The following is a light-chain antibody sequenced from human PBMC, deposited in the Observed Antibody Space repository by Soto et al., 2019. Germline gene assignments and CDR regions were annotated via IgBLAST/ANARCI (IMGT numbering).Light chain of an antibody. CDR3: QQYNNWPPWT. CDR1: QSVSSS. CDR2: GAS. J-gene: IGKJ1*01. Sequence: EIVMTQSPATLSVSPGERATLSCRASQSVSSSLAWYQQKPGQSPRLLIHGASTRAAGIPARFSGSGSGTEFTLTISGLQSEDSAVYYCQQYNNWPPWTFGQGTKVEVK. V-gene: IGKV3-15*01.